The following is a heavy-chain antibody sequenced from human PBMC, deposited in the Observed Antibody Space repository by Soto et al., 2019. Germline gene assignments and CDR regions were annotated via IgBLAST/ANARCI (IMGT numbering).Heavy chain of an antibody. J-gene: IGHJ6*02. CDR3: ARSDNAMSLRGLEV. V-gene: IGHV4-30-4*01. CDR2: TPYSGST. CDR1: GGPLSRGGFY. D-gene: IGHD5-18*01. Sequence: SETLSPTSTVFGGPLSRGGFYWGWFRQPPGKGLESLGYTPYSGSTYYTQPLQSRVALPLHTSKNKSSLNLSSVTAADTAVYYCARSDNAMSLRGLEVWCQGTTVT.